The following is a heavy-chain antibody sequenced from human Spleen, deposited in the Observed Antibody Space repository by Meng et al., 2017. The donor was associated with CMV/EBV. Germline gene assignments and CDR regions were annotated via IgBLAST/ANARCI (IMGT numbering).Heavy chain of an antibody. Sequence: GESLKISCAASGFTFSSYSMNWVRQAQGKGLEWVSYISSSSSTIYYADSVKGRFTISRDNAKNSLYLQMNSLRAEDTAVYYCARDRVLRYFDEDKKKSYYYYYGMDVWGQGTTVTVSS. CDR2: ISSSSSTI. CDR1: GFTFSSYS. J-gene: IGHJ6*02. CDR3: ARDRVLRYFDEDKKKSYYYYYGMDV. D-gene: IGHD3-9*01. V-gene: IGHV3-48*04.